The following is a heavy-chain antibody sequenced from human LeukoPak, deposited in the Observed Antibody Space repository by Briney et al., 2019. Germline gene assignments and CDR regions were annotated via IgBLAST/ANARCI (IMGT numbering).Heavy chain of an antibody. CDR1: GFTFSDYP. CDR3: VKRGSDGGPYFFDY. CDR2: ISKDGRDK. J-gene: IGHJ4*02. D-gene: IGHD3-3*01. Sequence: PGGSLRLSCEASGFTFSDYPMHWVRQAPGKGLQWVAAISKDGRDKHYADSVKGRSTISRDTSKNTVCLEMNSLSGEDAAVYYCVKRGSDGGPYFFDYWGQGTLVTVSS. V-gene: IGHV3-30*18.